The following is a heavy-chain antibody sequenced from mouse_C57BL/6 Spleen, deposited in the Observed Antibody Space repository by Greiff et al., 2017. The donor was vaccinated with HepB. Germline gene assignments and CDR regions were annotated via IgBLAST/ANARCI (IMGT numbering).Heavy chain of an antibody. V-gene: IGHV1-52*01. CDR2: IDPSDSET. Sequence: QQSCKASGYTFTSYWMHWVKQRPIQGLEWIGNIDPSDSETHYNQKFKDKATLTVDKSSSTAYMQLSSLTSEDSAVYYCARLDQYYFDYWGQGTTLTVSS. CDR1: GYTFTSYW. J-gene: IGHJ2*01. CDR3: ARLDQYYFDY.